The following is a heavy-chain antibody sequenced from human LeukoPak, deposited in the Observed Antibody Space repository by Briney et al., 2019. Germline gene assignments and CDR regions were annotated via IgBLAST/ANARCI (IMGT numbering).Heavy chain of an antibody. Sequence: GGSLRLSCAASGFAFSDYSMNWVRQAPGKGLEWVSSITSSSTTICYADSLKGRFTISRDNAENSLYLQMDSLRDEDTAVYYCARDKGTRGVFDYWGQGTLVTVSS. D-gene: IGHD1-14*01. V-gene: IGHV3-48*02. CDR3: ARDKGTRGVFDY. J-gene: IGHJ4*02. CDR2: ITSSSTTI. CDR1: GFAFSDYS.